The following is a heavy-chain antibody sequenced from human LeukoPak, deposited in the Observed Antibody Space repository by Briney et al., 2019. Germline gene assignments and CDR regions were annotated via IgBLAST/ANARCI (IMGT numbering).Heavy chain of an antibody. CDR1: GGTFSSYA. CDR3: ARHSSRGHYYDFDL. Sequence: SVKVSCKASGGTFSSYAISWVRQAPGQGLEWMGGIIPIFGTANYAQKFQGRVTITTDESTSTAYMELSSLRSEDTAVYFCARHSSRGHYYDFDLWGQGSLVTVSS. CDR2: IIPIFGTA. V-gene: IGHV1-69*05. J-gene: IGHJ4*02. D-gene: IGHD3-22*01.